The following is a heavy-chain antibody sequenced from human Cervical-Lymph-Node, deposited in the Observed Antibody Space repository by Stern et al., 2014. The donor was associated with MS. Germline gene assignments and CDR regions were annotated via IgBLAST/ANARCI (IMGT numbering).Heavy chain of an antibody. J-gene: IGHJ4*02. CDR3: ARERMVTRVGPFDY. Sequence: VHLVESGGGVVQPGRSLRLSCAASGFTFSSYAMHWVRQAPGKGLEWVAVISYDGSNKYYADSGKGRVTMSSDNSKTTLYLQMNSLRAEDAAVYYCARERMVTRVGPFDYWGQGTLVTVSS. V-gene: IGHV3-30*01. D-gene: IGHD2-21*02. CDR2: ISYDGSNK. CDR1: GFTFSSYA.